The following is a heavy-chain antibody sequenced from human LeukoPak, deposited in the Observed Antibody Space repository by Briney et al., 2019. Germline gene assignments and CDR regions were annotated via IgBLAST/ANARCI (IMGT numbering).Heavy chain of an antibody. CDR3: AKSRGAPSYYYGMDV. Sequence: GGSLRLSCAASGFTVSSNHMSWVRQAPGKGLEWVAVISYDGSNKYYADSVKGRFTISRDNSKNTLYLQMNSLRAEDTAVYYCAKSRGAPSYYYGMDVWGQGTTVTVSS. CDR1: GFTVSSNH. D-gene: IGHD3-10*01. V-gene: IGHV3-30*18. CDR2: ISYDGSNK. J-gene: IGHJ6*02.